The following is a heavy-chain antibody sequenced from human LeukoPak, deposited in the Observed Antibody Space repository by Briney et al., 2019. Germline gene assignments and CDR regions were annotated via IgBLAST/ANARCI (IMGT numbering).Heavy chain of an antibody. V-gene: IGHV3-21*01. Sequence: GGSLRLSCAASGFTFSNYNMNWVRQAPGKGLEWVSSISSSSSYIYYADSVKGRFTISRDNAENSLYLQMNSLRAEDTAVYYCARDQYYYDRSPYYYWGQGTLVTVSS. CDR1: GFTFSNYN. J-gene: IGHJ4*02. D-gene: IGHD3-22*01. CDR3: ARDQYYYDRSPYYY. CDR2: ISSSSSYI.